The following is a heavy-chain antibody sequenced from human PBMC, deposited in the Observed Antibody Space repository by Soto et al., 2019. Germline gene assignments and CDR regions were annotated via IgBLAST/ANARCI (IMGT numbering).Heavy chain of an antibody. D-gene: IGHD2-15*01. J-gene: IGHJ4*02. Sequence: PGGSLRLSCAASGFTFSSYAMSWVRQAPGKGLEWVSAISGSGGSTYYADSVKGRFTISRDNSKNTLYLQMNSLRAEDTAVYYCAKGFRSGGSCYNDYWGQGTLVTVSS. CDR1: GFTFSSYA. V-gene: IGHV3-23*01. CDR3: AKGFRSGGSCYNDY. CDR2: ISGSGGST.